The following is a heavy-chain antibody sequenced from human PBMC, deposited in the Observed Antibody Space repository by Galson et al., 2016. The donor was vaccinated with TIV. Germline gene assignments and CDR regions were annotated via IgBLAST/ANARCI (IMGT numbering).Heavy chain of an antibody. D-gene: IGHD2-8*01. J-gene: IGHJ4*02. V-gene: IGHV4-59*01. CDR3: ARDNANFPRALDY. CDR2: IYYTGTT. CDR1: GGSISSYF. Sequence: TLSLPCTVSGGSISSYFWSWIRQPPGKGLEWIGNIYYTGTTNSNPSLKSRVTISGDISKNQFSLKLRSVTAADTAVYYCARDNANFPRALDYWGQGTLVTVSS.